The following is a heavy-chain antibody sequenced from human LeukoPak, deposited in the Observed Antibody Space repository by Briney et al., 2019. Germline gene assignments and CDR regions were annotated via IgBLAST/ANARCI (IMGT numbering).Heavy chain of an antibody. CDR2: IKQDGSEK. Sequence: GGSLRLSCAASGFIFSSYWMSWVRQAPGKGLEWVANIKQDGSEKYYVDSVKGRFTISRDNAKNSPYLQTNSLRAEDTAVYYCARGFYDFWSGYFFDYWGQGTLVTVSS. CDR1: GFIFSSYW. D-gene: IGHD3-3*01. CDR3: ARGFYDFWSGYFFDY. J-gene: IGHJ4*02. V-gene: IGHV3-7*01.